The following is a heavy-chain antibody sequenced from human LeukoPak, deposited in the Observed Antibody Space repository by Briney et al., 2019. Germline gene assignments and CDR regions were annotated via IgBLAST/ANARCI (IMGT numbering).Heavy chain of an antibody. V-gene: IGHV4-59*08. CDR1: GGSISSYY. J-gene: IGHJ3*02. Sequence: SGTLSLTCTVSGGSISSYYWSWIRQPPGKGLEWIGYIYYSGSTNYNPSLKSRVTISVDTSKNQFSLKLSPVTAADTAVYYCARLDYFSAFDIWGQGTMVTVSS. D-gene: IGHD3-3*01. CDR3: ARLDYFSAFDI. CDR2: IYYSGST.